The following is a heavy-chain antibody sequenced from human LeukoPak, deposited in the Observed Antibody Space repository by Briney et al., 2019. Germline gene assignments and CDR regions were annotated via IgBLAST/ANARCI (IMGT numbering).Heavy chain of an antibody. D-gene: IGHD2-8*01. CDR1: GGSISSYY. V-gene: IGHV4-59*08. CDR3: ARHPGGGVDWTNGVCSNNDYYYYYGMDV. Sequence: PSETLSLTCTVSGGSISSYYWSWIRQPPGKGLEWIGYIYYSGSTNYNPSPKSRVTISVDTAKTQSSLKLSSVTAADTAVYYCARHPGGGVDWTNGVCSNNDYYYYYGMDVWGQGTTVTVSS. CDR2: IYYSGST. J-gene: IGHJ6*02.